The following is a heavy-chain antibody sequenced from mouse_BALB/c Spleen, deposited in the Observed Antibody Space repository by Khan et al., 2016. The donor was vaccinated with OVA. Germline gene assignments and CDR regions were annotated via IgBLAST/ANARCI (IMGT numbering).Heavy chain of an antibody. CDR1: GYSITSGYG. D-gene: IGHD2-10*02. V-gene: IGHV3-2*02. CDR3: ARTTSIKY. J-gene: IGHJ2*01. Sequence: EVQLQESGPGLVKPSQSLSLTCTVTGYSITSGYGWNWIRQFPGNKLEWMGYISYSGSTNYNTSLKSRISIHRDTSKNQFFLQLNSVTTEDTATYYCARTTSIKYWGQGTTLTVSS. CDR2: ISYSGST.